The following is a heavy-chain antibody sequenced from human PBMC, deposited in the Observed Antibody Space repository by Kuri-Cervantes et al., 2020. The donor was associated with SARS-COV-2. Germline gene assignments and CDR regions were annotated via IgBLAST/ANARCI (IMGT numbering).Heavy chain of an antibody. Sequence: ASVKVSCKASGYTFTDYYMHWVRQAPGQGLEWMGWINPNSGGTNYAQKFQGWVTMTRDTSISTVYMELSRLRSDDTAVYYCARSGDDHNLFDYWGQGTLVTVSS. CDR2: INPNSGGT. J-gene: IGHJ4*02. CDR1: GYTFTDYY. CDR3: ARSGDDHNLFDY. V-gene: IGHV1-2*04. D-gene: IGHD2-21*01.